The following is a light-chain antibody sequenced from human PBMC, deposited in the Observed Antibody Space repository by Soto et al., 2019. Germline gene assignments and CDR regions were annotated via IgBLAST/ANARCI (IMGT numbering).Light chain of an antibody. J-gene: IGKJ2*01. CDR3: QQHSSAPPYT. Sequence: DIVLTQSPGTVSLSPGERATLSCRASQSVSSSYLAWYQQKPGQAPRLLIYGASSRATGIADRFSGSGSWTDFTLTTSRLQHDDVSVNYYQQHSSAPPYTLGQGTKLEIK. V-gene: IGKV3-20*01. CDR2: GAS. CDR1: QSVSSSY.